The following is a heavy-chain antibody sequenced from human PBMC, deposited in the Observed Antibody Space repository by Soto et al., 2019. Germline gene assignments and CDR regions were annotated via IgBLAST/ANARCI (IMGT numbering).Heavy chain of an antibody. CDR3: ARDMGGYDDYYGMDV. D-gene: IGHD2-15*01. Sequence: ASVKVSCKASGGTFSSYAISWVRQAPGQGLEWMGGIIPIFGTANYAQKFQGRVTITADKSTSTAYMKLSSLRSEDTAVYYCARDMGGYDDYYGMDVWGQGTSVTVSS. V-gene: IGHV1-69*06. CDR1: GGTFSSYA. J-gene: IGHJ6*02. CDR2: IIPIFGTA.